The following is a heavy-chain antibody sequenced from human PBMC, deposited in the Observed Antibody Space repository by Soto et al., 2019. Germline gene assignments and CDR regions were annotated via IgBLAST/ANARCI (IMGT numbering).Heavy chain of an antibody. CDR3: ARDYFDSSDYTTNWFDP. CDR2: FYHTGNA. J-gene: IGHJ5*02. D-gene: IGHD3-22*01. V-gene: IGHV4-39*01. CDR1: GDSISNSRFY. Sequence: SETLSLTCGVSGDSISNSRFYWAWIRQPPGEGLEWIGSFYHTGNAYYNPSLKSRVTISVDTSKNQFSLKVTSVTAADTALYYCARDYFDSSDYTTNWFDPWGQGTLVTVSS.